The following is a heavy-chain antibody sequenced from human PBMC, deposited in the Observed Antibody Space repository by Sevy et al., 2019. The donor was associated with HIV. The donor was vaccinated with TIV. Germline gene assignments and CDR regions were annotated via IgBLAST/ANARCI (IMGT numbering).Heavy chain of an antibody. D-gene: IGHD4-17*01. CDR1: GGSISSGGYY. CDR3: ARTTTVNLHYYGMDV. V-gene: IGHV4-31*03. CDR2: IYYSGST. J-gene: IGHJ6*02. Sequence: SETLSLTCTVSGGSISSGGYYWSWIRQHPGKGLEWIGYIYYSGSTYYNPSLKSRVTLSVDTSKNQFSLKLSSVTAADTAVYYCARTTTVNLHYYGMDVWGQGTTVTVSS.